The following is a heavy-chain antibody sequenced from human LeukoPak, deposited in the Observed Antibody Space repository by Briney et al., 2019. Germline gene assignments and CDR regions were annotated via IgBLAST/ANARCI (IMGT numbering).Heavy chain of an antibody. D-gene: IGHD4-11*01. CDR2: IYYSGST. CDR1: GGSISRSSYY. Sequence: SETLSLTCTVSGGSISRSSYYWGWIRQPPGKGLEWIGSIYYSGSTYYNPSLKSRVTISVDTSKNQFSLKLSSVTAADTAVYYCVRVPTTVDNYYMDVWGKGTTVTVSS. CDR3: VRVPTTVDNYYMDV. V-gene: IGHV4-39*01. J-gene: IGHJ6*03.